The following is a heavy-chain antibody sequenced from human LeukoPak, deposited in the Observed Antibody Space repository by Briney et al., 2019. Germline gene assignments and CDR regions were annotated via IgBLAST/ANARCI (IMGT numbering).Heavy chain of an antibody. CDR3: ARGGGYSGYDRSAFDI. V-gene: IGHV4-59*01. CDR2: IYYSGST. J-gene: IGHJ3*02. D-gene: IGHD5-12*01. Sequence: SETLSLTCTVSGGSISTYYWSCIRQPPGKGLEWIGYIYYSGSTNYNPSLKSRVTISVDTSKNQFSLKLSSVTAADTAVYYCARGGGYSGYDRSAFDIWGQGTVVTVSS. CDR1: GGSISTYY.